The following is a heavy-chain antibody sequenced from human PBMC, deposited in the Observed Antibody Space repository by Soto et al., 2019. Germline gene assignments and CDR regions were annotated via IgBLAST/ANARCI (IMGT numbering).Heavy chain of an antibody. Sequence: QVQLVQSGAEVKKPGSSVKVSCKASGGTFSSYAISWVRQAPGQGLEWMGGIIPIFGTANYAQKIQGRVTITADESMSTAYKELSNLGYEDMAVYYCARDSSHPIVVVPAAPGVYYYYGMDVWSQGTTVTVSS. CDR1: GGTFSSYA. CDR3: ARDSSHPIVVVPAAPGVYYYYGMDV. V-gene: IGHV1-69*01. CDR2: IIPIFGTA. D-gene: IGHD2-2*01. J-gene: IGHJ6*02.